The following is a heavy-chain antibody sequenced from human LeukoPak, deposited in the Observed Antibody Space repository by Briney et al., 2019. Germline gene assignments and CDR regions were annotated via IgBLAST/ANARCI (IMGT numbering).Heavy chain of an antibody. J-gene: IGHJ4*02. D-gene: IGHD6-6*01. V-gene: IGHV3-21*01. Sequence: PGGSPRLSCAASGFTFSSYSMNWVRQAPGKGLEWVSSISSSSSYIYYADSVEGRFTISRDNAKNSLYLQMNSLRAEDTAVYYCARDLGVYSSSSYFDYWGQGTLVTVSS. CDR2: ISSSSSYI. CDR3: ARDLGVYSSSSYFDY. CDR1: GFTFSSYS.